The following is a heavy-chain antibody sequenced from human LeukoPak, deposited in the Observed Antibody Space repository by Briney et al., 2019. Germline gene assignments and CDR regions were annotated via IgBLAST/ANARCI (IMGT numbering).Heavy chain of an antibody. CDR3: TTDPRFDP. V-gene: IGHV3-53*01. Sequence: SGGSLRLSCAASGFTVSSNYMSWVRQAPGKGLEWVSVIYSGGSTYYADSVKGRFTISRDNSKNTLYLQMNSLKTEDTAVYYCTTDPRFDPWGQGTLVTVSS. J-gene: IGHJ5*02. CDR1: GFTVSSNY. CDR2: IYSGGST.